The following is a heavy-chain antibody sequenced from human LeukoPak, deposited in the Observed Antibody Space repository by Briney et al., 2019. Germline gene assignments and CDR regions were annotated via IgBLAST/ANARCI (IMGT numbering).Heavy chain of an antibody. Sequence: GGSLRLSCTASGFTFSDYAMSWVRQAPGKGLEWVSDISGFSGNTYYADSVKGRFTISRDNSKSTLYLQMNRLRAEDTATYYCAKDSGFSVSYFSNWGQGILVTVSS. CDR2: ISGFSGNT. CDR3: AKDSGFSVSYFSN. J-gene: IGHJ4*02. D-gene: IGHD1-26*01. CDR1: GFTFSDYA. V-gene: IGHV3-23*01.